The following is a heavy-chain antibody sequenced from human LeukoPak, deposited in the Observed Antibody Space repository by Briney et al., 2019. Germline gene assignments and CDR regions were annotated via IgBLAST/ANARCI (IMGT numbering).Heavy chain of an antibody. Sequence: SETLSLTCAVSGGSINGHYWSWIRQPPGKGLEWIGYIYHTGTTNYNPSLKSRVTISIDTSKNQFSLKLSSVTAADMAVYYCARRTYGDSGLDYWGQGTLVTVSS. J-gene: IGHJ4*02. V-gene: IGHV4-59*08. D-gene: IGHD4-17*01. CDR1: GGSINGHY. CDR2: IYHTGTT. CDR3: ARRTYGDSGLDY.